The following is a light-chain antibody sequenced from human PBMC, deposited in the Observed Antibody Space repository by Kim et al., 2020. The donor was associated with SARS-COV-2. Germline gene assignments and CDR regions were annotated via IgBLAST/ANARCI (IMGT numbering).Light chain of an antibody. Sequence: QSALTQPASVSGSPGQSITISCTGTSSDVGHYNSVSWYQQHPGKAPKLMIYDVTKRPSGVSIRFSGSKSGNTASLTISGLQAEDEADYYCNSYTSSTGDVFGSGTKVTVL. V-gene: IGLV2-14*01. J-gene: IGLJ1*01. CDR1: SSDVGHYNS. CDR3: NSYTSSTGDV. CDR2: DVT.